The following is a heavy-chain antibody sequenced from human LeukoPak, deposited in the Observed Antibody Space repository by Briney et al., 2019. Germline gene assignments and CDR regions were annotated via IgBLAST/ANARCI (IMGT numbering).Heavy chain of an antibody. V-gene: IGHV3-30*02. Sequence: GGSLRLSCAASGFTFSSYGMHWVRQAPGKGLEGGAFIRYDGSNKYYADSVKGRFTISRDNSKNTLYLQMNSLRAEDTAVYYCAKGGYSSGWYSGGRWFDPWGQGTLVTVSS. D-gene: IGHD6-19*01. CDR1: GFTFSSYG. CDR3: AKGGYSSGWYSGGRWFDP. J-gene: IGHJ5*02. CDR2: IRYDGSNK.